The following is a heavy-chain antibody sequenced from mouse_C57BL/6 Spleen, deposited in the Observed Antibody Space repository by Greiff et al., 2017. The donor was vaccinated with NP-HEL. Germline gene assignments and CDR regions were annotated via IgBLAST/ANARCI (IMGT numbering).Heavy chain of an antibody. V-gene: IGHV1-18*01. CDR2: INPNNGGT. J-gene: IGHJ1*03. Sequence: EVKLQESGPELVKPGASVKIPCKASGYTFTDYNMDWVKQSHGKSLEWIGDINPNNGGTIYNQKFKGKATLTVDKSSSTAYMELRSLTSEDTAVYYCARWGYGSSYGYFDVWGTGTTVTVSS. CDR3: ARWGYGSSYGYFDV. CDR1: GYTFTDYN. D-gene: IGHD1-1*01.